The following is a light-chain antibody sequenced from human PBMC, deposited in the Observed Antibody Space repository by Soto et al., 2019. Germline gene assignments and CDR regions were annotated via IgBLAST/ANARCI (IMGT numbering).Light chain of an antibody. CDR1: QSVNSNY. CDR3: QQYGNSPIT. J-gene: IGKJ5*01. Sequence: EIVLAQSPGTLSLSPGERATLSCRASQSVNSNYLAWYQHKPGQAPRLLIYGTSSRATGIPDRFSGSGSGTDFTLTISRLEPEDFAVYYCQQYGNSPITFGQGARLEIK. V-gene: IGKV3-20*01. CDR2: GTS.